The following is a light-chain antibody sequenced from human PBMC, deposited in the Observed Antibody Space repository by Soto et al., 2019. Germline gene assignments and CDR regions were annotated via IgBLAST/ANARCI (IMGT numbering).Light chain of an antibody. V-gene: IGLV1-40*01. Sequence: QPVLTQPPSVSGAPGQSVTISCTGSSSNIGAGYDVHWYQQFPGAAPKLLIYGNSNRPSGVPDRFSGSKSGTSASLAISGLLAEDEADYYCQSYDGSLYVFGSGTKLT. CDR3: QSYDGSLYV. CDR1: SSNIGAGYD. CDR2: GNS. J-gene: IGLJ1*01.